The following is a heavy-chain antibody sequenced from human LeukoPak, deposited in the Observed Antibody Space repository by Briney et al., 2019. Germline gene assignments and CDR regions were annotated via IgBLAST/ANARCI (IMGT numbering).Heavy chain of an antibody. Sequence: GGSLRLFCAASGFTFSNVWMSWVRQAPGKGLEWVGRIKSKADGGTTDYAAPVKDRFTISRDDSKNTLYLQMNSLKTEDTAVYYCTTEHTLGKVGAIDYWGQGTLVTVSS. J-gene: IGHJ4*02. CDR3: TTEHTLGKVGAIDY. CDR1: GFTFSNVW. V-gene: IGHV3-15*01. CDR2: IKSKADGGTT. D-gene: IGHD1-26*01.